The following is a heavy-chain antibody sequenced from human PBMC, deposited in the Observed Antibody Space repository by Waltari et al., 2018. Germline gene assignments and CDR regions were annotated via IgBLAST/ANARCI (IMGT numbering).Heavy chain of an antibody. CDR2: IIPIFGTA. CDR3: ARTTVTPNWFDP. V-gene: IGHV1-69*13. J-gene: IGHJ5*02. CDR1: GGTFSSYA. D-gene: IGHD4-17*01. Sequence: QVQLVQSGAEVKKPGSSVKVSCKASGGTFSSYAISWVRQAPGQGLEWMGGIIPIFGTANDAQKFQGRGTITADESTSTAYMELSSLRSEDTAVYYWARTTVTPNWFDPWGQGTLVTVSS.